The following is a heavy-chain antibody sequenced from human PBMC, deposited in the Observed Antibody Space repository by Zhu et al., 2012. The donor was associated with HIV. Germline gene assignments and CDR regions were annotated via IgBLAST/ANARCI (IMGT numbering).Heavy chain of an antibody. J-gene: IGHJ4*02. D-gene: IGHD1-1*01. CDR1: GGSMSSHY. V-gene: IGHV4-59*11. Sequence: QVQLQESGPGLVKPSETLSLTCTVSGGSMSSHYWNWVRQPPGKGLQWIGYMYSSGSTKYNFSLKSRVAISLDMSKNQFSLNLSSVTTADTAVYYCAGSAKGQLVFDSWGQGXPGPPSPQ. CDR3: AGSAKGQLVFDS. CDR2: MYSSGST.